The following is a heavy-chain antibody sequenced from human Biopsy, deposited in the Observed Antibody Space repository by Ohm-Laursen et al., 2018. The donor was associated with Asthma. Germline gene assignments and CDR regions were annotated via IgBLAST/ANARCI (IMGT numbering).Heavy chain of an antibody. CDR2: INSVFGTT. CDR1: GGTFNTYV. V-gene: IGHV1-69*01. CDR3: ARKAGSCISRTCYSLDF. D-gene: IGHD2-2*01. Sequence: SSVKVSCKSLGGTFNTYVIGWVRQAPGQGLEWMGGINSVFGTTTYPQKFQDRITITADDSTSTAYMELSSLRSEDTAVYYCARKAGSCISRTCYSLDFWGQGTLVTVSS. J-gene: IGHJ4*02.